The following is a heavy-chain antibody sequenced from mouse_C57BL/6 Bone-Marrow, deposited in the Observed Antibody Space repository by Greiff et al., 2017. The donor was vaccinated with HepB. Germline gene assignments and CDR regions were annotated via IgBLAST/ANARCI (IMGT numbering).Heavy chain of an antibody. CDR3: TTLYGPFAY. J-gene: IGHJ3*01. V-gene: IGHV14-4*01. D-gene: IGHD1-1*02. Sequence: EVQLQESGAELVRPGASVKLSCTASGFNIKDDYMHWVKQRPEQGLEWIGWIDPENGDTEYASKFQGKATITADTSSNTAYLQRSSLTSEDTAVYYCTTLYGPFAYWGQGTLVTVSA. CDR2: IDPENGDT. CDR1: GFNIKDDY.